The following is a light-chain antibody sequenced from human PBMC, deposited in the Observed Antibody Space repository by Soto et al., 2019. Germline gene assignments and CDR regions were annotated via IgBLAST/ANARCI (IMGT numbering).Light chain of an antibody. Sequence: DIPMTQSPSSLSASVGDRVTITCRANQGISNFLAWYQQKPGQVPKLLMYAASTLHSGVPSRFSGSRSGTDFTLTISSLQPEDVAPYYCQKYNSAPQPFGQVANVAIK. J-gene: IGKJ1*01. CDR3: QKYNSAPQP. CDR2: AAS. CDR1: QGISNF. V-gene: IGKV1-27*01.